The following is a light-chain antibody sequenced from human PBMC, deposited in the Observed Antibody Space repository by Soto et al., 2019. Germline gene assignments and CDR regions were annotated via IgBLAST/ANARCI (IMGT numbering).Light chain of an antibody. J-gene: IGLJ1*01. V-gene: IGLV1-51*01. CDR3: GSWDSSLSAYV. CDR2: DDN. Sequence: QSVLTQPPSVSAAPGQKVTITCSGSSSNIGGNSVSWYQQLPGTAPKLLIYDDNKRPSGIPDRFSGSKSGTSATLGITGFQTGDEADYYSGSWDSSLSAYVFGTGPKVTVL. CDR1: SSNIGGNS.